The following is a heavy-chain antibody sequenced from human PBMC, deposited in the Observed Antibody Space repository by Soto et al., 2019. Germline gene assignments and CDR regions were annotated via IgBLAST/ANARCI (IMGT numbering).Heavy chain of an antibody. J-gene: IGHJ5*02. D-gene: IGHD6-13*01. CDR3: SRRKGRIAAAGSNWFDP. CDR1: GGSFSGYY. CDR2: INHSGST. V-gene: IGHV4-34*01. Sequence: QVQLQQWGAGLLKPSETLSLTCAVYGGSFSGYYWSWIRQPPGKGLEWIGEINHSGSTNYNPSLKSRVTISVYTSTNQFSLNLSSVSAAATAVYYCSRRKGRIAAAGSNWFDPWGQGTLVTVSS.